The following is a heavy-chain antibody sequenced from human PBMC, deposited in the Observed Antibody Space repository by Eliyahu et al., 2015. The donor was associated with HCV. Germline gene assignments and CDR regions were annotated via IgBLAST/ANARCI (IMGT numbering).Heavy chain of an antibody. V-gene: IGHV3-15*07. CDR3: ATGGISGSRWYYYGLDV. CDR2: IRSKPNGGTA. D-gene: IGHD1-26*01. CDR1: GLXFGNVW. J-gene: IGHJ6*02. Sequence: EVQLVESGGGLVKPGGSLRLSCAVSGLXFGNVWVDWVRQAPGKGLEWVGRIRSKPNGGTADHTAPVRGRFTVSRDDSKNTAYLQMNSLKTEDTAVYYCATGGISGSRWYYYGLDVWGQGTTVTVSS.